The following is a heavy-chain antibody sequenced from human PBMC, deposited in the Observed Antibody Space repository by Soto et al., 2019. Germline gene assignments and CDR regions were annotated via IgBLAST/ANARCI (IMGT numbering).Heavy chain of an antibody. CDR3: ARSVDRDWYFDL. J-gene: IGHJ2*01. V-gene: IGHV4-4*02. CDR2: IYHSGST. CDR1: GGSISRSDW. D-gene: IGHD2-21*01. Sequence: QVHLQESGPGLVKPSGTLSLTCAVSGGSISRSDWWSWVRQPPGKGLEWIGDIYHSGSTNYNPSLKSRVTISVDKSKNQFSLKLSSVTAADTAVYYCARSVDRDWYFDLWGRGTPVTVSS.